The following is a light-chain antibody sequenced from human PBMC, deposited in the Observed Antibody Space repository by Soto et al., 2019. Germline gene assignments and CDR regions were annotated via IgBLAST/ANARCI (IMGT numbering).Light chain of an antibody. J-gene: IGKJ2*01. V-gene: IGKV3-15*01. CDR3: QQNNRWPPYT. Sequence: IVMTQSPATLSVSPGERTTLSCRASQSVGSHLAWYQQKPGQAPRLLIYGASTRDNGIPVRFSGSGSGTEFTLTISSLQAEDFAVYYCQQNNRWPPYTFGQGTKLEIK. CDR1: QSVGSH. CDR2: GAS.